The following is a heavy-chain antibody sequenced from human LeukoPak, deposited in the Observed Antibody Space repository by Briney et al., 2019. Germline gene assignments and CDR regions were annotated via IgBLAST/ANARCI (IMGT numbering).Heavy chain of an antibody. D-gene: IGHD3-10*01. J-gene: IGHJ4*02. Sequence: GGSLRLSCAASGFTFSSYAMSWVRQARGKGLEWVSAISGSGGSTYYADSVKGRFTISRDNSKNTLYLQMNSLRAEDTAVYYCAKDLIPTYGSGSYSVYWPQGTLVTVSS. CDR3: AKDLIPTYGSGSYSVY. V-gene: IGHV3-23*01. CDR2: ISGSGGST. CDR1: GFTFSSYA.